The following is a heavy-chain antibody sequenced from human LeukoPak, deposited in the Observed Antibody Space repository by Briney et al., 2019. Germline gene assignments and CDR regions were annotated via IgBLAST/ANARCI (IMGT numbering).Heavy chain of an antibody. CDR3: ARHLGYCSSTSCPYSYYYGMDV. D-gene: IGHD2-2*01. CDR2: IYPGDSDT. CDR1: GYSFTSYW. V-gene: IGHV5-51*01. J-gene: IGHJ6*02. Sequence: GESLKISCKGSGYSFTSYWIGWVRQMPGKGLEWMGIIYPGDSDTRYSPSFQGQVTISADKSISTAYLQWSSLKASDTAMYYCARHLGYCSSTSCPYSYYYGMDVWGQGTTVTVSS.